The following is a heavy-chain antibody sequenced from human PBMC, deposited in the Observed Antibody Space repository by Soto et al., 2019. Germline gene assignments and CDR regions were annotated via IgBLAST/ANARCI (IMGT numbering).Heavy chain of an antibody. V-gene: IGHV4-39*01. J-gene: IGHJ4*02. CDR2: IYYSGST. CDR1: GGSISSSSYY. CDR3: ARHQGGWYLYYFDY. Sequence: PSETLSLTCTVSGGSISSSSYYWGWIRQPPGKGLEWIGSIYYSGSTYYNPSLKSRVTISVDTSKNQFSLKLSSVTAADAAVYYCARHQGGWYLYYFDYWGQGTLVTVSS. D-gene: IGHD6-19*01.